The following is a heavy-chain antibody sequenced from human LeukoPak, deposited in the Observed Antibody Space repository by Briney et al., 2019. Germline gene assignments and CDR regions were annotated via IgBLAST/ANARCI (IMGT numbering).Heavy chain of an antibody. CDR1: GDSVSSNSAA. J-gene: IGHJ3*02. V-gene: IGHV6-1*01. CDR2: TYYRSKWYN. Sequence: SQTLSLTCAISGDSVSSNSAAWNWIRQSPSRGLEWLGRTYYRSKWYNDCAVSVKSRIAINPDTSKNQFSLQLNSVTPEDTAVYYCARESSLLTGYYAPFDIWGQGTMVTVSS. CDR3: ARESSLLTGYYAPFDI. D-gene: IGHD3-9*01.